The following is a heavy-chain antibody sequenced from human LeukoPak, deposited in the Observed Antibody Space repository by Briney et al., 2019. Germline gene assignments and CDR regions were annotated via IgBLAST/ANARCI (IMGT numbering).Heavy chain of an antibody. V-gene: IGHV1-18*01. CDR2: ISSYSGNT. J-gene: IGHJ4*02. CDR1: GYTFSGYA. D-gene: IGHD2-15*01. CDR3: ARASGGGSLDY. Sequence: GASVNVSCKASGYTFSGYAITWVRQAPGQGLEWMGWISSYSGNTNYAQKFQGRVTMTTDTSTSTAYMELRSLRSDDTAVYYCARASGGGSLDYWGQGTLVTVSS.